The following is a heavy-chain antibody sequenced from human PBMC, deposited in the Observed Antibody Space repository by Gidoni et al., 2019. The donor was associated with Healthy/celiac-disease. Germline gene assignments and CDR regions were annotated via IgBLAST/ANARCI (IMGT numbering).Heavy chain of an antibody. V-gene: IGHV3-74*01. J-gene: IGHJ4*02. CDR1: GFTFSSYW. D-gene: IGHD6-19*01. Sequence: EVQLVESGGGLVQPGGSLRLSCAASGFTFSSYWMHWVRQAPGKGLVWVSRINSDGSSTSYADSVKGRFTISRDNAKNTLYLQMNSLRAEDTAVYYCARDHPTTQWLPYFDYWGQGTLVTVSS. CDR3: ARDHPTTQWLPYFDY. CDR2: INSDGSST.